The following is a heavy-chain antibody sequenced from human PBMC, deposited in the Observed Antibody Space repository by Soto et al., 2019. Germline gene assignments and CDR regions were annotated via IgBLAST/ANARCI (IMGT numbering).Heavy chain of an antibody. CDR3: ARAEPYDSSCYYSLGPNYYGMDV. Sequence: SVKVSCKASGGTFSSYAISWVRQAPVQGHEWMAGIIPILGTANYAQKFQGRVTITAAESTSTAYMELSSLRSEDTAVYYCARAEPYDSSCYYSLGPNYYGMDVGGQGATVTVSS. V-gene: IGHV1-69*13. CDR2: IIPILGTA. D-gene: IGHD3-22*01. J-gene: IGHJ6*02. CDR1: GGTFSSYA.